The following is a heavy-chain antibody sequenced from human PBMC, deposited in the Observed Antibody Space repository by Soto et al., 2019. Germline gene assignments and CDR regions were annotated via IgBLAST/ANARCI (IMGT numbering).Heavy chain of an antibody. CDR1: GYTFTSYG. J-gene: IGHJ5*02. V-gene: IGHV1-18*01. CDR2: ISAYNGNT. D-gene: IGHD5-12*01. Sequence: ASVKVSCKASGYTFTSYGISWVRQAPGQGLEWMGWISAYNGNTNYAQKLQGRVTMTTDTSTSTAYMELRSLRSDDTAVYYCARGLQYSGYVTPFDPWGQGTLVTVSS. CDR3: ARGLQYSGYVTPFDP.